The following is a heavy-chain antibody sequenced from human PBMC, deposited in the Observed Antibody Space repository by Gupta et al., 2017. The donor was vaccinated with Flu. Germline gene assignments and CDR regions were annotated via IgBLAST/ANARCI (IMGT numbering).Heavy chain of an antibody. J-gene: IGHJ4*02. D-gene: IGHD4-17*01. CDR1: GFSLSTSGVG. CDR3: TRVLTTVTSA. Sequence: GFSLSTSGVGVGWIRQPPGKALEWLALIYWDDDYRYRPSLKNRLTITKDTSKNQVVLTVTNMDPVDTATYYCTRVLTTVTSAWGQGIRVPV. CDR2: IYWDDDY. V-gene: IGHV2-5*02.